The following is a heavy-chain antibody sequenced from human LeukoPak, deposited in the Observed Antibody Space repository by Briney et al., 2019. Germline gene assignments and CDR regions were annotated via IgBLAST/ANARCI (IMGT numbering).Heavy chain of an antibody. CDR3: AISYFDY. J-gene: IGHJ4*02. V-gene: IGHV1-18*04. Sequence: ASVKVSCKASGYTFATYYIHWVRQAPGQGLEWMGWISAYNGNTNYAQKLQGRVTMTTDTSTSTAYMELRSLRSDDTAVYYCAISYFDYWGQGTLVTVSS. CDR1: GYTFATYY. CDR2: ISAYNGNT.